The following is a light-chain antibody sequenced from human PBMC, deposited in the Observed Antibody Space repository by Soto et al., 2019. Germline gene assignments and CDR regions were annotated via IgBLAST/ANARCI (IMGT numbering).Light chain of an antibody. Sequence: QLVLTQPPSVSGAPGQRGTISCTGSSSNIGAGYDVQWYQHLPGTAPKLLIYGDNNRPSGVPDRFSGSKSGTSASLAITGLQAEDEADYYCQSYDSTLTGSVFGGGTQLTVL. CDR2: GDN. CDR3: QSYDSTLTGSV. CDR1: SSNIGAGYD. V-gene: IGLV1-40*01. J-gene: IGLJ7*01.